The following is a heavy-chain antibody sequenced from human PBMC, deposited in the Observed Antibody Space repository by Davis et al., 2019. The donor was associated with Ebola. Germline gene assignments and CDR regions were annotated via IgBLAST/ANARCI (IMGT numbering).Heavy chain of an antibody. Sequence: MPSETLSLTCTVSGGSMRGFYWSWIRQPPGKGLEWIGPIYSSESTKYNPSLKSRVTISEAMSENQFSLQLTAVTAADTAVYYCASSDYYDSSGYYHWGQGTLVTVSS. CDR2: IYSSEST. J-gene: IGHJ4*02. D-gene: IGHD3-22*01. CDR1: GGSMRGFY. V-gene: IGHV4-59*01. CDR3: ASSDYYDSSGYYH.